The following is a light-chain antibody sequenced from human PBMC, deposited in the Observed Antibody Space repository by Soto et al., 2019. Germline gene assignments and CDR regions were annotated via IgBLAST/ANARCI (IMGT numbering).Light chain of an antibody. J-gene: IGKJ3*01. CDR1: QGIRSY. CDR2: AAS. V-gene: IGKV1-9*01. Sequence: DIQLTQSPSFLSASVGDRVTITCRASQGIRSYLAWYQQKPGKAPKLLIYAASTLQSGVPSRFSGSGSGTEFTLTISSLQPEDFAPYCCQPLTSYPFTFGPGTKVDIK. CDR3: QPLTSYPFT.